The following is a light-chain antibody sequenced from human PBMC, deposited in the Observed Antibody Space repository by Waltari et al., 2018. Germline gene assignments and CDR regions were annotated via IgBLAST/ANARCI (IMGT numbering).Light chain of an antibody. V-gene: IGKV3-20*01. CDR1: QSVSRNY. J-gene: IGKJ3*01. Sequence: EIVLTKSPGTLSLSPGERATLSCRASQSVSRNYLAWYQQKPGQAPRFLIYGASNRATGIPDRFSGSGSGTDFALTISRLEPEDFAVYYCQQYGSSPLTFGPGTKVDIK. CDR3: QQYGSSPLT. CDR2: GAS.